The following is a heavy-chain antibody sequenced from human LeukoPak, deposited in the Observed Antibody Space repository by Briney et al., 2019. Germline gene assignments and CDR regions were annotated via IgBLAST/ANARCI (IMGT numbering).Heavy chain of an antibody. CDR2: ISWNSGSI. CDR3: AKDISSGNRYYIDD. V-gene: IGHV3-9*01. D-gene: IGHD4-23*01. CDR1: GLTFDDYA. Sequence: PGGFLRPSCAAFGLTFDDYAMPWVRRAPGKGLDWVSGISWNSGSIGYADSVKDRFTISRDNAKNSLYLQMNSLRAEDTALYYCAKDISSGNRYYIDDWGQGTLVTASS. J-gene: IGHJ4*02.